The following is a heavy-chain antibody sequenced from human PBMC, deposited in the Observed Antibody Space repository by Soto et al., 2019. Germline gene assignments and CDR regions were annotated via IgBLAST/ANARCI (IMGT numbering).Heavy chain of an antibody. V-gene: IGHV3-21*01. J-gene: IGHJ4*02. Sequence: EVQLVESGGGLVKPGGSLRLSCAASGFTFSSYSMNWVRQAPGKGLEWVSSISSSSSYIYYADSVKGRFTISRDNAKNSLYLQMNSLRAEDTAVYYCARGPGVDYVILTGYQPFDYWGQGTLVTVSS. CDR2: ISSSSSYI. CDR1: GFTFSSYS. D-gene: IGHD3-9*01. CDR3: ARGPGVDYVILTGYQPFDY.